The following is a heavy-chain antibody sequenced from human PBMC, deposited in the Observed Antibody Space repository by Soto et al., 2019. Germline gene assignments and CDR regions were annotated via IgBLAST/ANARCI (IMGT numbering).Heavy chain of an antibody. CDR2: INPNSGGT. J-gene: IGHJ4*02. CDR3: ARDHLQQLVSGDDY. V-gene: IGHV1-2*02. Sequence: ASVKVSCKASGYTFTGYYMHWVRQAPGQGLEWMGWINPNSGGTNYAQKFQGGVTMTRDTSISTAYMELRRLRSDDTAVYYCARDHLQQLVSGDDYWGQGTLVTVSS. D-gene: IGHD6-13*01. CDR1: GYTFTGYY.